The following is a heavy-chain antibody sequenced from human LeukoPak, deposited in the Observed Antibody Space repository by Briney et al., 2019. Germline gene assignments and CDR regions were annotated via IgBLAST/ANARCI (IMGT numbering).Heavy chain of an antibody. CDR1: GGFISSYY. D-gene: IGHD2-15*01. J-gene: IGHJ4*02. CDR3: AGGMSWWPWDY. V-gene: IGHV4-59*01. CDR2: IYYSGST. Sequence: SETLSLICTVSGGFISSYYWSWIRQPPGKGLEWVGYIYYSGSTNYNPSLKRRVTISVDTSKNQFSLKLSSVTAADTAVYYCAGGMSWWPWDYWGQGTLVTVSS.